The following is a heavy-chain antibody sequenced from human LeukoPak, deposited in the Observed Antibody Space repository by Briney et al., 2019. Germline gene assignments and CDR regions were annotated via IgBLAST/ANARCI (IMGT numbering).Heavy chain of an antibody. J-gene: IGHJ4*02. D-gene: IGHD2-15*01. CDR3: ARERGGILAAPTYYFDY. CDR2: IYTSGST. V-gene: IGHV4-61*02. CDR1: GGSISSGSYY. Sequence: PSQTLSLTWTVSGGSISSGSYYWSWIRQPAGKGLEWIGRIYTSGSTNYNPSLKSRVTISVDTSKNQFSLKLSSVTAADTAVYYCARERGGILAAPTYYFDYWGQGTLVTVSS.